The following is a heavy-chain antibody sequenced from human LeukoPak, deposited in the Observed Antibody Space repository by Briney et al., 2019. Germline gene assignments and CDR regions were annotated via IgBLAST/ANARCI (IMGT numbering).Heavy chain of an antibody. Sequence: PGGSLRLSCAASGFTFSSYGMDWVRQAPGKGLEWMAVISYDGAKKNYADSVKGRFTISRDNSKNTLYLQMNSLRAEETAVYCCAKDLIYEIGGVLVNWGEGTLVTVSS. D-gene: IGHD3-16*01. J-gene: IGHJ4*02. CDR1: GFTFSSYG. CDR3: AKDLIYEIGGVLVN. V-gene: IGHV3-30*18. CDR2: ISYDGAKK.